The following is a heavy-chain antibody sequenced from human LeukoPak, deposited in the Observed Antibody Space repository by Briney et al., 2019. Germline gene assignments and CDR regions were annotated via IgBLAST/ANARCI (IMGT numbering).Heavy chain of an antibody. CDR3: ARDRAWIQLPYYFDY. CDR1: GGSFSGYY. D-gene: IGHD5-18*01. CDR2: INHSGST. J-gene: IGHJ4*02. Sequence: SETLSLTCAVYGGSFSGYYWSWIRQPPGKGLEWIGEINHSGSTNYNPSLKSRVTISVDTSKNQFSLKLSSVTAADTAVYYCARDRAWIQLPYYFDYWGQGTLVTVSS. V-gene: IGHV4-34*01.